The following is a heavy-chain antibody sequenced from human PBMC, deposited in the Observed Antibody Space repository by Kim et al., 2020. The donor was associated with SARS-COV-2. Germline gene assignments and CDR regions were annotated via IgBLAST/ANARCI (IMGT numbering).Heavy chain of an antibody. D-gene: IGHD5-12*01. CDR1: GFTFSSYW. Sequence: GGSLRLSCAASGFTFSSYWMSWVRQAPGKGLEWVANIKQDGSEKYYVDSVKGRFTISRDNAKNSLYLQMNSLRAEDTAVYYCAREGVVYSRLLYYYYGMDVWGQGTTVTVSS. J-gene: IGHJ6*02. V-gene: IGHV3-7*03. CDR2: IKQDGSEK. CDR3: AREGVVYSRLLYYYYGMDV.